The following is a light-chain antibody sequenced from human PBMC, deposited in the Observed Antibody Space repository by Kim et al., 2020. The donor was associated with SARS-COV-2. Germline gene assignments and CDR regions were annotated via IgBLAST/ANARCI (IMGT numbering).Light chain of an antibody. V-gene: IGLV2-8*01. CDR2: EVS. CDR3: SSYVGSDNWV. CDR1: GSDIGYENY. Sequence: GQPDRISCSETGSDIGYENYVSWYQQHPGKVPKRMIYEVSKRPSGVPDRFSGSKSGNTASLTVSGLQAEDEADYYCSSYVGSDNWVFGGGTKVTVL. J-gene: IGLJ2*01.